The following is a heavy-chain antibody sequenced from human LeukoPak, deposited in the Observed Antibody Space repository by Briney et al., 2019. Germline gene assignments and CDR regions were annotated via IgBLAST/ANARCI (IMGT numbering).Heavy chain of an antibody. Sequence: GASVKVSCKASGYTFTGYYMHWVRQAPGQGLEWMGWINPNSGGSTSYAQKFQGRVTMTRDMSTSTVYMELSSLRSEDTAVYYCARDQIGFYDILTGSPQWFDYWGQGTLVTVSS. J-gene: IGHJ4*02. V-gene: IGHV1-46*01. D-gene: IGHD3-9*01. CDR3: ARDQIGFYDILTGSPQWFDY. CDR1: GYTFTGYY. CDR2: INPNSGGST.